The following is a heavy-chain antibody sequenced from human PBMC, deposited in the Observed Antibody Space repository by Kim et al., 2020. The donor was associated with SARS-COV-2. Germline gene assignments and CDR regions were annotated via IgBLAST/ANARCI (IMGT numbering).Heavy chain of an antibody. J-gene: IGHJ5*01. CDR1: GGSISSSSYY. CDR2: IYYSGST. Sequence: SETLSLTCTVSGGSISSSSYYWVWIRQPPGKELDWIGSIYYSGSTYYNPSLKSRVTISVDTSKNQFSLKLISVTAADTSVYYCARDQYGVVVLRSWFDA. D-gene: IGHD2-2*01. V-gene: IGHV4-39*02. CDR3: ARDQYGVVVLRSWFDA.